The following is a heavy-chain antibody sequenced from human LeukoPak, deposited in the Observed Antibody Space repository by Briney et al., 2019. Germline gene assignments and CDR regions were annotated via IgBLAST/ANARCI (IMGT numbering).Heavy chain of an antibody. CDR3: AKDSMDYDSSGYYLRYFDY. CDR2: ISWDGGST. V-gene: IGHV3-43D*03. D-gene: IGHD3-22*01. J-gene: IGHJ4*02. Sequence: GGSLRLSCAASGFTFDDYAMHWIRQAPGKGLEWVSLISWDGGSTYYADSVKGRFTISRDNSKNSPYLQMNSLRAEDTALYYCAKDSMDYDSSGYYLRYFDYWGQGTLVTVSS. CDR1: GFTFDDYA.